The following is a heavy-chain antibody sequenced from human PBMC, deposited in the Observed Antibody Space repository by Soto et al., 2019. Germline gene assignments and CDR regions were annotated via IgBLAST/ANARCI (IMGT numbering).Heavy chain of an antibody. D-gene: IGHD5-12*01. V-gene: IGHV3-11*01. Sequence: GGSLRLSCAASGFTLSDYYMSWIRQAPGKGLEWVSYIGSSGSTIYYADSVKGRFTISRDNAKNSLYLQMNSLRVEDTAVYYCARDYYRFNSGYGFSMDVWGQGTTVTVSS. CDR3: ARDYYRFNSGYGFSMDV. CDR1: GFTLSDYY. CDR2: IGSSGSTI. J-gene: IGHJ6*02.